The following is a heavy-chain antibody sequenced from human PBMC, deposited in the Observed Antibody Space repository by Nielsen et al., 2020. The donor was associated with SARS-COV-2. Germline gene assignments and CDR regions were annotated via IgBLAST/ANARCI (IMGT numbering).Heavy chain of an antibody. V-gene: IGHV3-53*01. D-gene: IGHD2-15*01. CDR2: IYSDDSA. CDR1: GFSVSSNY. CDR3: AKSGYCNGGICYSTEYFQD. Sequence: GGSLRLSCAASGFSVSSNYMSWVRQAAGKGLEWVSVIYSDDSASYADSLKGRFTISRDNAKNSLYLQMNSLRVDDTAVYYCAKSGYCNGGICYSTEYFQDWGQGTLVTVSS. J-gene: IGHJ1*01.